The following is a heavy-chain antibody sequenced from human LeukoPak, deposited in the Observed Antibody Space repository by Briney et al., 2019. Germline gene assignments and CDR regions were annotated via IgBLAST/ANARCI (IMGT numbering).Heavy chain of an antibody. V-gene: IGHV1-69*06. Sequence: SVKVSCKASGGTFSSYAISWVRQAPGQGLEWMGGIIPIFGTANYAQKFQGRVTITADKSTSTVYMELSSLRSEDTAVYYCARVIKDVVGGYDLLYYYYGMDVWGKGTTVTVSS. CDR2: IIPIFGTA. D-gene: IGHD5-12*01. J-gene: IGHJ6*04. CDR3: ARVIKDVVGGYDLLYYYYGMDV. CDR1: GGTFSSYA.